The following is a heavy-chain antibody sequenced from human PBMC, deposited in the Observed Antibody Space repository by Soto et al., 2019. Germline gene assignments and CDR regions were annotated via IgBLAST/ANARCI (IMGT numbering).Heavy chain of an antibody. CDR1: GFTFSSYA. CDR3: AKSGIEMTTYWFDP. J-gene: IGHJ5*02. Sequence: RLSCAASGFTFSSYAMSWVRQAPGQGLEWVSAISGSGGSTYYADSVKGRFTISRDNSKNTLYLQMNSLRAEDTAVYYCAKSGIEMTTYWFDPWGQGTLVTVSS. D-gene: IGHD4-17*01. CDR2: ISGSGGST. V-gene: IGHV3-23*01.